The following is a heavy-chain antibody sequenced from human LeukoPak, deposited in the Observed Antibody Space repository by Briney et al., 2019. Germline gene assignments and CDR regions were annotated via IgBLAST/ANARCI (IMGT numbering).Heavy chain of an antibody. D-gene: IGHD4-17*01. CDR3: TRKATTGPTKAAFDV. CDR1: GYSISNDYY. Sequence: SETLSLTCAVSGYSISNDYYWGWIRQPPGRGLEWIGHIYHSGSGYYNPSLKSRVAMSVDTSKNQFSLKLSSVTAVDTAVYYCTRKATTGPTKAAFDVWGQGTMVTVSS. V-gene: IGHV4-28*01. CDR2: IYHSGSG. J-gene: IGHJ3*01.